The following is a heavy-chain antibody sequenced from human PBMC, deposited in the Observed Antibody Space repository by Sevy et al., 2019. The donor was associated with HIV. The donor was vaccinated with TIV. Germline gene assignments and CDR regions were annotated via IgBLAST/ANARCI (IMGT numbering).Heavy chain of an antibody. Sequence: ASVKVSCKASGYTFTSYYIHWVRQAPGQGLECMGIINPSGGGTNYAQKFQGRVTFTRDTSTSTVYMELSSLRAEDTAVYYCARVESCGGDCYYPDYWGQGTQVTVSS. CDR3: ARVESCGGDCYYPDY. CDR2: INPSGGGT. V-gene: IGHV1-46*01. CDR1: GYTFTSYY. J-gene: IGHJ4*02. D-gene: IGHD2-21*02.